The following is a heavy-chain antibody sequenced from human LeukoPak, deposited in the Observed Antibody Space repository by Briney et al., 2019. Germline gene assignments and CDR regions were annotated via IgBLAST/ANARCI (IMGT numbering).Heavy chain of an antibody. CDR2: ISYDGSNK. CDR3: ARDFRGGRDY. Sequence: GRPLRLSCAASGFTFSSYAMHWVRQAPGKGLEWVAVISYDGSNKYYADSVKGRFTISRDNSKNTLYLQMNSLRAEDTAVYYCARDFRGGRDYWGQGTLVTVSS. J-gene: IGHJ4*02. CDR1: GFTFSSYA. V-gene: IGHV3-30-3*01. D-gene: IGHD3-16*01.